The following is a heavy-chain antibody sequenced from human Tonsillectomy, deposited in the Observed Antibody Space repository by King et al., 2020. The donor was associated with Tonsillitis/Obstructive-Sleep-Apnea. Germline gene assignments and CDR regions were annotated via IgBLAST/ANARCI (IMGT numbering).Heavy chain of an antibody. CDR2: ISWNSGSI. D-gene: IGHD1-26*01. V-gene: IGHV3-9*01. CDR1: GFTFDDYA. CDR3: AKDKVRIVGATAYDAFDI. J-gene: IGHJ3*02. Sequence: VQLVESGGGLVQPGRSLRLSCAASGFTFDDYAMHWVRQAPGKGLEWVSGISWNSGSIGYADSVKGRFTISRDNAKNSLYLQMNSLRAEDTALYYYAKDKVRIVGATAYDAFDIWGQGTMVTVSS.